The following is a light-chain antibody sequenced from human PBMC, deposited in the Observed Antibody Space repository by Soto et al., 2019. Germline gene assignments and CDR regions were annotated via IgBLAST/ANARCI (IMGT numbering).Light chain of an antibody. J-gene: IGKJ2*01. CDR2: DAS. Sequence: DILMTQSPSILSASVGDTVTITCRASQSISKWGAWYQQRAGKAPTALIFDASNSEKGVPSRVSGSGSGTEFTLIISGLQPEDFATYYCHQYDSYPYTFGQGTKLEI. V-gene: IGKV1-5*01. CDR1: QSISKW. CDR3: HQYDSYPYT.